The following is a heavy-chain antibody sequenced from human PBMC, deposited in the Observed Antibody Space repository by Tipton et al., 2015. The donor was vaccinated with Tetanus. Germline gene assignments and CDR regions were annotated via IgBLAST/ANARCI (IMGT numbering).Heavy chain of an antibody. CDR3: ARANYEFPNKGPFDS. CDR1: GGSISSDGAY. V-gene: IGHV4-61*08. J-gene: IGHJ4*02. CDR2: ISNSGRT. D-gene: IGHD3-3*01. Sequence: TLSLTCTVSGGSISSDGAYWSWIRQHPGEGLEWIGYISNSGRTNSNYSLKSRITISRDTSKNQFSLRLTSVTAADTAVYYCARANYEFPNKGPFDSWGQGTLVIVSS.